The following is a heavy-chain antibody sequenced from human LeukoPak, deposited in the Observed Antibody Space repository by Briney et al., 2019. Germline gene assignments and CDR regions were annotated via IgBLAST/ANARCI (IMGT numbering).Heavy chain of an antibody. V-gene: IGHV1-69*05. CDR3: ARDRDYGSGSYRFDY. J-gene: IGHJ4*02. Sequence: ASVKVSCKASGGTFNSYAISWVRQAPGQGLEWVGRIIPIFNTADYAQKFQGRVTITTDESTSTAYMELSSLRSEDTAVYYCARDRDYGSGSYRFDYWGQGTLVTVSS. CDR1: GGTFNSYA. D-gene: IGHD3-10*01. CDR2: IIPIFNTA.